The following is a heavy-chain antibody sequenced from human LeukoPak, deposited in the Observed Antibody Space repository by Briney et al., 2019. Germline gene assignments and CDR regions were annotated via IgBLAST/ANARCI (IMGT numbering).Heavy chain of an antibody. CDR2: IYDRGPA. D-gene: IGHD3-10*01. J-gene: IGHJ5*01. CDR1: VYAITSGGFS. Sequence: PSQTLSLTCTVSVYAITSGGFSWNWIRQPPGKGLEWIGCIYDRGPAYYNPSLKSRFTISVDRPKNQFFLNVTSLTAADTAVYYCARSRQASGLFNSWGQGTLVVVSS. V-gene: IGHV4-30-2*01. CDR3: ARSRQASGLFNS.